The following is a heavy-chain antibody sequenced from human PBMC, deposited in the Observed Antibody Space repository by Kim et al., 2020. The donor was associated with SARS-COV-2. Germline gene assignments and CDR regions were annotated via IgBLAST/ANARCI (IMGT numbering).Heavy chain of an antibody. CDR3: ARGGWELLPHGTHFDY. CDR2: ISSSSSTI. J-gene: IGHJ4*02. D-gene: IGHD1-26*01. V-gene: IGHV3-48*04. Sequence: GGSLRLSCAASGFTFSSYSMNWVRQAPGKGLEWVSYISSSSSTIYYADSVKGRFTISRDNAKNSLYLQMNSLRAEDTAVYYCARGGWELLPHGTHFDYWGQGTLVTVSS. CDR1: GFTFSSYS.